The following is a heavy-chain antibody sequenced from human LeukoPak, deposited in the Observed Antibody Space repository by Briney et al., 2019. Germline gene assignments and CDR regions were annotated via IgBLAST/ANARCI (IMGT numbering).Heavy chain of an antibody. Sequence: GGSLRLSCVASGFTFSNYWMHWVRQAPGKGLVWVSRIKTDGGGTTYADSVKGRFTISRDNAKNTLYLQMNSLRAEDTAVYYCAGAEYSNSRVAYWGQGTLVTVSS. V-gene: IGHV3-74*01. CDR2: IKTDGGGT. CDR3: AGAEYSNSRVAY. D-gene: IGHD6-13*01. CDR1: GFTFSNYW. J-gene: IGHJ4*02.